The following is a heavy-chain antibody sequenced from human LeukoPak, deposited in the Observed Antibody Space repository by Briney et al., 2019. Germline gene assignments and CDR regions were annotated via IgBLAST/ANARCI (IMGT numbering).Heavy chain of an antibody. CDR2: INHSGST. D-gene: IGHD4-11*01. J-gene: IGHJ6*03. Sequence: SETLSLTCAVYGGSFSGYYWSRIRQPPGKGLEWIGEINHSGSTNYNPSLKSRVTISVDTSKNQFSLKLSSVTAADTAVYYCARVADYSNYDYYYYMDVWGKGTTVTVSS. CDR3: ARVADYSNYDYYYYMDV. V-gene: IGHV4-34*01. CDR1: GGSFSGYY.